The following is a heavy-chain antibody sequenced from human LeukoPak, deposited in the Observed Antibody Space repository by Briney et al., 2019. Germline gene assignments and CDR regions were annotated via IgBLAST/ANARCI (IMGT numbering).Heavy chain of an antibody. V-gene: IGHV3-30*04. J-gene: IGHJ6*02. CDR1: GFTFSSYA. CDR3: ARDLVVPAAILGWYYYYGMDV. Sequence: GGSLRLSCAASGFTFSSYAMHWVRQAPGKGLERVAVISYDGSNKYYADSVKGRFTISRDNSKNTLYLQMNSLRAEDTAVYYCARDLVVPAAILGWYYYYGMDVWGQGTTVTVSS. D-gene: IGHD2-2*01. CDR2: ISYDGSNK.